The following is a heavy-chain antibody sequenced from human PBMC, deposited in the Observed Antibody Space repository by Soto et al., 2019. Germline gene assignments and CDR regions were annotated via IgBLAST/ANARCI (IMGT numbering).Heavy chain of an antibody. CDR2: IDSRGRTL. CDR3: ARQAARNYIDS. J-gene: IGHJ4*02. Sequence: GGSLRASCGASGFTFSDYSMSWIRQAPGKGLEWLAFIDSRGRTLSYADSVRGRFTISRDNAENSVYLQMDSLRADDTAVYYCARQAARNYIDSWGQGNSVTVSS. CDR1: GFTFSDYS. D-gene: IGHD6-6*01. V-gene: IGHV3-11*01.